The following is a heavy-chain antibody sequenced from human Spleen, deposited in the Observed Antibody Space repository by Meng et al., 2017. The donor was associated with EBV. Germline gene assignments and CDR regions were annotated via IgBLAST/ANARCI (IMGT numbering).Heavy chain of an antibody. CDR3: AREGGGYDAYYFDS. CDR1: GYTFTSYS. J-gene: IGHJ4*02. CDR2: INPSGGST. D-gene: IGHD5-12*01. V-gene: IGHV1-46*01. Sequence: QVQVAQSGAEGQTPGASVKVSCNASGYTFTSYSIHWVRQAPGQGLEWMGMINPSGGSTGYAQKFQDRVTLTRDTSTSTVYMELRSLRSEDTAVYYCAREGGGYDAYYFDSWGQGTLVTVSS.